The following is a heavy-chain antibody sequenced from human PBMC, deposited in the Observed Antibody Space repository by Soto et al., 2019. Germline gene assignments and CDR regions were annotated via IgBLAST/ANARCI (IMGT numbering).Heavy chain of an antibody. CDR1: GXSLSSRRYD. CDR3: ARQRTSVVTQAYFDV. CDR2: IYYSGST. J-gene: IGHJ4*02. Sequence: XTLSLPCTVTGXSLSSRRYDWGWIRQPPGKGLEWIWSIYYSGSTYNNRSISSRGSMSIYTSKDQFSLKLKSVTAADTPLYLCARQRTSVVTQAYFDVWGPGSLGTVS. V-gene: IGHV4-39*01. D-gene: IGHD2-21*02.